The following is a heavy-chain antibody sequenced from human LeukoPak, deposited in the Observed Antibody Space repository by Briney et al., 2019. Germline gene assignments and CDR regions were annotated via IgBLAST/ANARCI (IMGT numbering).Heavy chain of an antibody. CDR2: ISNDGSNK. CDR3: AVPSIDSSGWYGPYDH. J-gene: IGHJ4*02. CDR1: GFTFSRYS. Sequence: PGGSLRLSCAASGFTFSRYSMHWVRQAPGKGLEWVAVISNDGSNKDYADSVKGRFTISRDNSKNTLYLQMNSLRAEDTAVYYCAVPSIDSSGWYGPYDHWGQETLVTVSS. V-gene: IGHV3-30*04. D-gene: IGHD6-19*01.